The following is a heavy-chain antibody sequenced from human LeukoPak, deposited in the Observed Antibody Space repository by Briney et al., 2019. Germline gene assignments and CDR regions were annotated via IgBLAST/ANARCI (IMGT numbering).Heavy chain of an antibody. D-gene: IGHD3-22*01. J-gene: IGHJ6*02. CDR2: IWYDGSNK. CDR3: ARDRYYYDSSGYWGREEDYYYYGMDV. CDR1: GFTFSSYG. Sequence: GRSLRLSCAASGFTFSSYGMHWVRQAPGKGLEWVAVIWYDGSNKYYADSVKGRFTISRDNSKNTMYLQMNSLRAEDTAVYYCARDRYYYDSSGYWGREEDYYYYGMDVWGQGTTVTVSS. V-gene: IGHV3-33*01.